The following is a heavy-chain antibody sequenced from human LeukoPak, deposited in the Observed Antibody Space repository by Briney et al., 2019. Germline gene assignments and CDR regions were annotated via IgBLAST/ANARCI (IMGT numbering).Heavy chain of an antibody. CDR1: GYTFTTYG. CDR2: LDNNGDNT. J-gene: IGHJ5*02. CDR3: ARGPGQFVRTPPRGWFDP. Sequence: GGSLRLSCVGSGYTFTTYGMSWVRQAPGKGLEWVSGLDNNGDNTYYADSVKGRFTISRDNSKNTLYLQMNSLRVEDTAVYYCARGPGQFVRTPPRGWFDPWGQGTLVTVSS. D-gene: IGHD6-6*01. V-gene: IGHV3-23*01.